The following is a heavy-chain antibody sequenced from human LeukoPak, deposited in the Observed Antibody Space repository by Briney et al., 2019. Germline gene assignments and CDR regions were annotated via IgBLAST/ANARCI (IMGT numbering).Heavy chain of an antibody. CDR3: ATGYSSSWYSSFDY. D-gene: IGHD6-13*01. CDR1: GGSISSGDYY. J-gene: IGHJ4*02. Sequence: SRTLSLTCTVSGGSISSGDYYWSWIRQPPGKGLEWIGYIYYSGSTYFNPSLKSRVTISVDTSNNQFSLKLSSVTAADTAVYYCATGYSSSWYSSFDYWGQGTLVTVSS. CDR2: IYYSGST. V-gene: IGHV4-30-4*08.